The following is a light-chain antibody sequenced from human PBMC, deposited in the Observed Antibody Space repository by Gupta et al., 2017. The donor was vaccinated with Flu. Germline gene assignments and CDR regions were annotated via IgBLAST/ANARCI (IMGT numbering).Light chain of an antibody. CDR1: YGDGNTY. J-gene: IGKJ1*01. CDR3: MQGAHWPWT. Sequence: YGDGNTYLHRFQQRPGQSPRRLIYLVSRRESGVPDRFSGSGSGTDFTLKISRVEADDVGIYFCMQGAHWPWTFGQGTKVEIE. V-gene: IGKV2-30*01. CDR2: LVS.